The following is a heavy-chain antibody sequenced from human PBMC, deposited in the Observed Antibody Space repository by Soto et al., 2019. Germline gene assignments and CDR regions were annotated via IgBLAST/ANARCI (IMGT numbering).Heavy chain of an antibody. V-gene: IGHV3-74*01. D-gene: IGHD1-26*01. CDR3: TRDGGGRYYGGFDN. Sequence: VQLVESGGGLVQPGGCLRLSCVISGFDFSTYWMHWVRQAPGKGVVWVSRINNEGTTTDYADSVKGRFTISRDNAKKTVYLEMTSLRDDDTGVYYCTRDGGGRYYGGFDNWGQGTLVTVSS. CDR1: GFDFSTYW. J-gene: IGHJ4*02. CDR2: INNEGTTT.